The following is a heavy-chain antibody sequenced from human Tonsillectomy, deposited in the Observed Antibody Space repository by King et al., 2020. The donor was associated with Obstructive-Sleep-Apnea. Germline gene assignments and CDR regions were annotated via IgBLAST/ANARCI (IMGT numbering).Heavy chain of an antibody. CDR2: IYSGGST. D-gene: IGHD6-19*01. J-gene: IGHJ3*02. Sequence: VQLVESGGGLVQPGGSLRLSCAASGFTVSSNYMSWVRQAPGKGLEWVSVIYSGGSTYYADSVKGRFTISRHNSKNTLYLQMNSLRAEDTAVYYCARDAKYSSDMKGELDIWGQGTMVTVSS. CDR1: GFTVSSNY. V-gene: IGHV3-53*04. CDR3: ARDAKYSSDMKGELDI.